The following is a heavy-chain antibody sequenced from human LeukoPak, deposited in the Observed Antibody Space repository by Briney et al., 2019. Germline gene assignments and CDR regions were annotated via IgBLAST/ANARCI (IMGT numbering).Heavy chain of an antibody. Sequence: GGSLRLSCAASGFTFNSYWMSWVRQAPGKGLEWVANIKQDGSEKYYVDSVKGRFTISRDNAKNSLYLQMNSLRAEDTAVYYCARDGQLWERGVSYWGQGTLVTVSS. J-gene: IGHJ4*02. D-gene: IGHD5-18*01. CDR3: ARDGQLWERGVSY. CDR1: GFTFNSYW. V-gene: IGHV3-7*01. CDR2: IKQDGSEK.